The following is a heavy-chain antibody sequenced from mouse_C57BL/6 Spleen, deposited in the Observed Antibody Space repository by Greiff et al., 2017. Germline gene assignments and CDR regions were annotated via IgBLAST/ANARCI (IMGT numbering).Heavy chain of an antibody. J-gene: IGHJ4*01. D-gene: IGHD3-2*02. V-gene: IGHV1-82*01. CDR2: IYPGDGDT. CDR3: ARDSSGNEDYAMDY. Sequence: VKLMESGPELVKPGASVKISCKASGYAFSSSWMNWVKQRPGQGLEWIGRIYPGDGDTNYTGKFKGKATLTADKSSSTAYMQLSSLTSENSAVYVCARDSSGNEDYAMDYWGQGTSVTVSS. CDR1: GYAFSSSW.